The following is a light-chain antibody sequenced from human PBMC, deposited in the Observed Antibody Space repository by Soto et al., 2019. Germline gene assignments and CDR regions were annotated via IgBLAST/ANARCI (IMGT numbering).Light chain of an antibody. CDR2: QDS. J-gene: IGLJ2*01. V-gene: IGLV3-1*01. CDR3: QAWDSSTAP. CDR1: KLGDKY. Sequence: SYELTQPPSVSVSSGQTASITCSGDKLGDKYACWYQQKPGQSPVLVIYQDSKRPSGIPERFSGSNSGNTATLTISGTQAMDEADYYCQAWDSSTAPFGGGTKLTVL.